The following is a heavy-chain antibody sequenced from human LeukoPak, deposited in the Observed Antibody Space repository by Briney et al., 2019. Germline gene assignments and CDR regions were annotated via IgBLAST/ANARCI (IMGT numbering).Heavy chain of an antibody. CDR1: LDSTTSNF. CDR3: AREILGGFNPGAY. CDR2: IHRSGSP. J-gene: IGHJ4*02. D-gene: IGHD1-14*01. Sequence: SETLSLTCTVSLDSTTSNFWSWVRQPPGKGLEWIGGIHRSGSPNYNPSLQSRVTISIDRSRNQIVLELSSVTAADTAVYYCAREILGGFNPGAYWGQGILVTVSS. V-gene: IGHV4-4*02.